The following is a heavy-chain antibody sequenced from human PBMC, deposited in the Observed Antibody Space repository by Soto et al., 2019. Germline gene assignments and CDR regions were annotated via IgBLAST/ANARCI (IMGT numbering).Heavy chain of an antibody. J-gene: IGHJ6*03. D-gene: IGHD2-2*01. Sequence: GGSLRLSCAASGVTFDDYGMSWVRQAPGKGLEWVSGINWNGGSTGYADSVKGRFTISRDNAKNSLYLQMNSLRAEDTALYHCARVRTFFNCSSTSCYEFSTSFDYYYYMDVWGKGTTVTASS. V-gene: IGHV3-20*01. CDR1: GVTFDDYG. CDR3: ARVRTFFNCSSTSCYEFSTSFDYYYYMDV. CDR2: INWNGGST.